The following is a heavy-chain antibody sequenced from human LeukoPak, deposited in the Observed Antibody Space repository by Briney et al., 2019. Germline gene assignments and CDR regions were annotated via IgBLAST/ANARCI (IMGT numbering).Heavy chain of an antibody. CDR1: GLTFSSYA. Sequence: GGSLRLSCAASGLTFSSYAMHWVRQAPGKGLEWVAVISYDGSNKYYADSVKGRFTISRDNSKNTLYLQMNSLRAEDTAVYYCAREDYGETPDYWGQGILVTVSS. CDR2: ISYDGSNK. V-gene: IGHV3-30*04. D-gene: IGHD4-17*01. CDR3: AREDYGETPDY. J-gene: IGHJ4*02.